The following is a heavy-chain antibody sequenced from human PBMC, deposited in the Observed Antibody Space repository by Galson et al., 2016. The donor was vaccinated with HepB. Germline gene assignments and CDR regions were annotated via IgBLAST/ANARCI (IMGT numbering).Heavy chain of an antibody. V-gene: IGHV4-31*03. Sequence: TLSLTCTVSGGSINSEGHCWSWIRQHPGKGLEWIGYIYHSGNAYYNPSLKSRLTISVDSPKNQISLRLDSVTAADTAVYYYARVYRLGAPRDAFDIWGQGTMVTVSS. J-gene: IGHJ3*02. D-gene: IGHD1-26*01. CDR3: ARVYRLGAPRDAFDI. CDR2: IYHSGNA. CDR1: GGSINSEGHC.